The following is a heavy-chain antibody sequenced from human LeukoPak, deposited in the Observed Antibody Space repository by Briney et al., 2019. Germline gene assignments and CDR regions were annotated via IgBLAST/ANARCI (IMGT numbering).Heavy chain of an antibody. J-gene: IGHJ3*02. CDR1: GFTVSSNY. CDR2: ISTSSSAI. Sequence: GGSLRLSCAASGFTVSSNYMSWVRQAPGEGLEWVSYISTSSSAIYYADSVKGRFTISRDNSKNTLYLQMNSLRAEDTAVYYCATGGWYDAFDIWGQGTMVTVSS. CDR3: ATGGWYDAFDI. D-gene: IGHD6-19*01. V-gene: IGHV3-48*01.